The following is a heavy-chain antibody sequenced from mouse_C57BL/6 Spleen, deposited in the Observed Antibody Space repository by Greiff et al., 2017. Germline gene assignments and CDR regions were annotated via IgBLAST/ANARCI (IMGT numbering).Heavy chain of an antibody. CDR2: IDPSDSYT. J-gene: IGHJ2*01. V-gene: IGHV1-69*01. D-gene: IGHD3-2*02. Sequence: QVQLQQPGAELVMPGASVKLSCKASGYTFTSYWMHWVKQRPGQGLEWIGEIDPSDSYTNYNQKFKGKSTLTVDKSSSTAYMQLSSLTSEDSAVSYCARSLGLSGTDPFDYWGQGTTLTVSS. CDR3: ARSLGLSGTDPFDY. CDR1: GYTFTSYW.